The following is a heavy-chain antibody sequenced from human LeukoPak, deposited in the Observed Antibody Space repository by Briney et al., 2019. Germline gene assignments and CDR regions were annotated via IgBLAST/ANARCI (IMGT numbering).Heavy chain of an antibody. CDR2: IYHSGST. CDR1: GGSISSSNW. V-gene: IGHV4-4*02. J-gene: IGHJ4*02. CDR3: ARDGGSWYYFDY. Sequence: SGTLSLTCAVSGGSISSSNWWSWVRQPPGKGLEWIREIYHSGSTNYNPSLKSRVTISVDKSKNQFSLKLSSVTAAGTAVYYCARDGGSWYYFDYWGQGTLVTVSS. D-gene: IGHD6-13*01.